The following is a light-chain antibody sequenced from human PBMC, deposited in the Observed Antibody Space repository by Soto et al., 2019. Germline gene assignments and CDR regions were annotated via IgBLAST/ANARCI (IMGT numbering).Light chain of an antibody. CDR2: MAS. CDR1: QSIRTS. Sequence: DIQMTQSPSTLFAFVGDRVTITCRASQSIRTSLAWYQQKPGKAPKLLIYMASSLESGVPARFSGSGSATEFTLSISSLQPDDFATYYCQQYDSYSRTFGQGTKVEIK. J-gene: IGKJ1*01. CDR3: QQYDSYSRT. V-gene: IGKV1-5*03.